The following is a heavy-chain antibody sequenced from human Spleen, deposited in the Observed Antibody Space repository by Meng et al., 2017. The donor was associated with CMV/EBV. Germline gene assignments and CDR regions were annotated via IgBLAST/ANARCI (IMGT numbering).Heavy chain of an antibody. D-gene: IGHD1-26*01. CDR3: APGFRSWSGSYSS. CDR2: ITHSGST. Sequence: QVDLQQWGAGLLKPSETLSLTGCVYGAPFRGYWSWVRQHPGKGLEWIGEITHSGSTNYNVSLKSRVTISIDTSKNQFSLKLSSVTATDTAVYYCAPGFRSWSGSYSSWGQGTLVTVSS. CDR1: GAPFRGY. V-gene: IGHV4-34*01. J-gene: IGHJ4*02.